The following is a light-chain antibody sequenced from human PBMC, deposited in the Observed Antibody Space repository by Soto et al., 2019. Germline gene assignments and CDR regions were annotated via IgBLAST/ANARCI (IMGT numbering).Light chain of an antibody. V-gene: IGKV3-15*01. CDR3: HQDNNWPPYT. J-gene: IGKJ2*01. CDR2: GAS. CDR1: QSVSNN. Sequence: EIVMTQSPATLSVSPGERATLSCRASQSVSNNLAWNQQKPGQAPRLLIYGASTRATGIPARFSGSGSGTEFTLTISSLQSEDIAVYYCHQDNNWPPYTFGQGTKLEIK.